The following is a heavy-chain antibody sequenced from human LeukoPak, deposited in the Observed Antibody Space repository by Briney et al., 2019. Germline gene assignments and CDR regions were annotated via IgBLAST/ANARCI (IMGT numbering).Heavy chain of an antibody. V-gene: IGHV4-59*12. Sequence: SETLSLTCTVSGGSISSYYWNWIRLPPGKGLEWIGSIYYSGSTYYNPSLKSRVTISVDTSKNQFSLKLSSVTAADTAVYYCARGPPDYWGQGTLVTVSS. J-gene: IGHJ4*02. CDR2: IYYSGST. CDR3: ARGPPDY. CDR1: GGSISSYY.